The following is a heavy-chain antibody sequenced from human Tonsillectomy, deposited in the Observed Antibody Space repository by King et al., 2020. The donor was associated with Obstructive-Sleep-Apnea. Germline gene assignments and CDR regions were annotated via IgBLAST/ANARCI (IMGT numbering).Heavy chain of an antibody. CDR3: ARWGHFDY. J-gene: IGHJ4*02. D-gene: IGHD7-27*01. V-gene: IGHV2-5*02. Sequence: TLKESGPTLVKATQTLTLTCTFSGFSHSTSGVGVGWIRQSPGKALEWLALLYWDDDKRYSPSLKSRLTITKDTSKTQVVLTMTNMDPVDTGTYYCARWGHFDYWGQGTLVTVSS. CDR2: LYWDDDK. CDR1: GFSHSTSGVG.